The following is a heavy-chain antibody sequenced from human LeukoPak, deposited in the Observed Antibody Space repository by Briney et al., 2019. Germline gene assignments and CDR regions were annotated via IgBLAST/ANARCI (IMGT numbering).Heavy chain of an antibody. Sequence: SETLSLTCTVSGASISSYYWSWIRQPPGKGLEWIGYIYYSGSTNYNPSLKSRVTISVDTSKNQFSLKLSSVTAADTAVYYCARVGYYYGSGSYIDPWGQGTLVTVSS. CDR1: GASISSYY. CDR3: ARVGYYYGSGSYIDP. CDR2: IYYSGST. V-gene: IGHV4-59*01. D-gene: IGHD3-10*01. J-gene: IGHJ5*02.